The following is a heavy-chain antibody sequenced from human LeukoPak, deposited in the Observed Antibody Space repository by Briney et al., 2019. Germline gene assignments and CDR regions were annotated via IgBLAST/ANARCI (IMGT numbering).Heavy chain of an antibody. CDR1: RYSFTSSW. J-gene: IGHJ6*02. D-gene: IGHD2-15*01. CDR2: IYLGDSDT. CDR3: VYCSGGSSSYGMDV. Sequence: GESLKISCKGARYSFTSSWIAWVRQMPGKGLEWMGIIYLGDSDTRYSPSFQGQVTISADKSISTAYLQWSSLKASDTALYFCVYCSGGSSSYGMDVWGQGTTVTVSS. V-gene: IGHV5-51*01.